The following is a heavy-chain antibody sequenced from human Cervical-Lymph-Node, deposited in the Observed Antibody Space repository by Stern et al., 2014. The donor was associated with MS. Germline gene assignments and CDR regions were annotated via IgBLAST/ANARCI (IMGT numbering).Heavy chain of an antibody. D-gene: IGHD4-17*01. V-gene: IGHV1-69*01. J-gene: IGHJ5*01. Sequence: VQLVQSGAEVRKPGSSVKVTCKTSGGYFSSFAITWVRQAPGHGLEWMGGLIPVFGTPNYAQKFQDRVTITADASTRTAYMDLSSLRSEDTAVYYCARGTVTNCFDSWGQGTLVTVSS. CDR2: LIPVFGTP. CDR1: GGYFSSFA. CDR3: ARGTVTNCFDS.